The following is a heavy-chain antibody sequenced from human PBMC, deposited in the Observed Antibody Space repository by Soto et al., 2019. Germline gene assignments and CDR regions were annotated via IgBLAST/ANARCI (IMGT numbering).Heavy chain of an antibody. CDR3: VRESAPSGPNWFDT. Sequence: SETLSLTCSVSGDSLKNHYWAWIRHSPGKGLEWIGNIYDSGSTNYSPALKSRVSMSVDTSKNLFSLKMNSVTAADTAVYYCVRESAPSGPNWFDTWGPGTLVTVSS. CDR1: GDSLKNHY. V-gene: IGHV4-59*11. D-gene: IGHD6-13*01. J-gene: IGHJ5*02. CDR2: IYDSGST.